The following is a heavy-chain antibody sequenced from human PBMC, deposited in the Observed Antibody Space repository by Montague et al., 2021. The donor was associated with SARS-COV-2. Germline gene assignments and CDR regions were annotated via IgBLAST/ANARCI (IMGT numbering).Heavy chain of an antibody. V-gene: IGHV4-39*01. Sequence: SETLSLTCTVSGGSISSSSHYWGWLRQPPGRGLQWIGSISYTGSTYYNPSLKSRVTISRDTSENQFSLKLSSVTAADTAVYYCARQYYYDNNGFPAYDYWGRGTLVTVSS. CDR3: ARQYYYDNNGFPAYDY. J-gene: IGHJ4*02. CDR1: GGSISSSSHY. CDR2: ISYTGST. D-gene: IGHD3-22*01.